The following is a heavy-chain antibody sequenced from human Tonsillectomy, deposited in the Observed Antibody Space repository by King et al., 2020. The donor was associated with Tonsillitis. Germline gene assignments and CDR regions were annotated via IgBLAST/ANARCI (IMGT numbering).Heavy chain of an antibody. CDR2: IYTSGST. D-gene: IGHD3-3*01. J-gene: IGHJ4*02. V-gene: IGHV4-61*02. CDR1: GGSISSGSYY. Sequence: VPLQESGPGLVKPSQTLSLTCTVSGGSISSGSYYWSWIRQPAGKGLEWIGRIYTSGSTNYNPSLKSRVTISVDTSKNQFSLKLSSVTAADTAVYYCARVQITIFGVVIIDYWGQGTLVTVSS. CDR3: ARVQITIFGVVIIDY.